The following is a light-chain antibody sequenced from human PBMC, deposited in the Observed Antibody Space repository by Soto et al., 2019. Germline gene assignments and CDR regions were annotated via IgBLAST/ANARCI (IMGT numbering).Light chain of an antibody. CDR3: QQYGSSPLT. J-gene: IGKJ4*01. CDR1: QSVSSN. V-gene: IGKV3-20*01. CDR2: GVS. Sequence: ERLMTQSLGTLSVSLGERATLSCRASQSVSSNLAWYQQKPGQAPRLLIYGVSTRATGVPDRFSGSGSGTDFSLTISRLEPEDFAVYYCQQYGSSPLTFGGGTKVDI.